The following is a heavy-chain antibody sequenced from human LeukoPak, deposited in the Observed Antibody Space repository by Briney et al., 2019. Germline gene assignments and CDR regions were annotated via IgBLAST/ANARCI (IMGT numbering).Heavy chain of an antibody. D-gene: IGHD2-15*01. CDR2: INPSGGST. Sequence: ASVKVSCKASGYTFTSYYMHWVRQAPGQGLEWMGIINPSGGSTSYAQKFQGRVTMTRDTSTSTVYMELSSLGSEDTAAYYCARDPAAIVVVVAATWHYFDYWGQGTLVTVSS. CDR1: GYTFTSYY. CDR3: ARDPAAIVVVVAATWHYFDY. V-gene: IGHV1-46*01. J-gene: IGHJ4*02.